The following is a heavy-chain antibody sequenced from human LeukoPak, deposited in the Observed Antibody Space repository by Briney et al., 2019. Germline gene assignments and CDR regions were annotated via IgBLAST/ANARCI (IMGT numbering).Heavy chain of an antibody. J-gene: IGHJ6*03. CDR3: ARGRVVVAGTYYYYYMDV. Sequence: AASVKVSCKASGYTFTSYDINWVRQATGQGPEWMGWMNPNSGNTGYAQKFQGRVTITRNTSISTAYMELSSLRSEDTAVYYCARGRVVVAGTYYYYYMDVWGKGTTVTVSS. CDR1: GYTFTSYD. D-gene: IGHD2-15*01. CDR2: MNPNSGNT. V-gene: IGHV1-8*03.